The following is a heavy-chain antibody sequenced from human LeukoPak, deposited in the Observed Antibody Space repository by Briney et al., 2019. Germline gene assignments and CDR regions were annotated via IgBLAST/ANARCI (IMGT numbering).Heavy chain of an antibody. CDR1: GFTFNNFA. J-gene: IGHJ4*02. CDR3: ATAYADYGSGDDYFDY. CDR2: VSYDVNTQ. Sequence: GRSLRLSCAASGFTFNNFAMHWVRQAPGKGLDWVAVVSYDVNTQYYADSVKGRFTISRDNSKSTLSLQMNSLRAEDTAVYYCATAYADYGSGDDYFDYWGQGTLVTVSS. V-gene: IGHV3-30-3*01. D-gene: IGHD3-10*01.